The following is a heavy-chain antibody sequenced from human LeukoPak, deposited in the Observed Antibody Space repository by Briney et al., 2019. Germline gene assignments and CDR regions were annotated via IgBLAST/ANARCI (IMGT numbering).Heavy chain of an antibody. V-gene: IGHV3-74*01. CDR1: GFSLSSSW. D-gene: IGHD6-6*01. CDR2: ITADGSTT. J-gene: IGHJ3*01. Sequence: GGSLRLSCAASGFSLSSSWIHWVRQAPGKGLVWVSRITADGSTTIYADSVKGRFTISRDNAKNTLYLQMNSLRAEDTAVYSCARAAYGTSSLAFDLWGRGTMVTVSS. CDR3: ARAAYGTSSLAFDL.